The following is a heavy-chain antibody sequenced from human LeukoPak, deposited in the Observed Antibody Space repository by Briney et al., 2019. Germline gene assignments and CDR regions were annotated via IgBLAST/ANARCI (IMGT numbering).Heavy chain of an antibody. CDR1: GGTFSSYA. Sequence: SVKVSCKASGGTFSSYAISWVRQAPGQGLEWMGGIIPIFGTANYAQKFQGRVTITADESTSAAYMELSSLRSEDTAVYYCARVGYSSRNWFDPWGQGTLVTVSS. V-gene: IGHV1-69*13. CDR3: ARVGYSSRNWFDP. J-gene: IGHJ5*02. CDR2: IIPIFGTA. D-gene: IGHD6-19*01.